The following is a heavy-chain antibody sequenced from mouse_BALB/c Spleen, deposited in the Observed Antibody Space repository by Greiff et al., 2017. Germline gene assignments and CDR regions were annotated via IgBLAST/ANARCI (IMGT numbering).Heavy chain of an antibody. V-gene: IGHV1-15*01. CDR1: GYTFTDYE. CDR2: IDPETGGT. CDR3: TRWDFHYLDY. D-gene: IGHD1-2*01. Sequence: QVQLQQSGAELVRPGASVTLSCKASGYTFTDYEMHWVKQTPVHGLEWIGAIDPETGGTAYNQKFKGKATLTADKSSSTAYMELRSLTSEDSAVYYCTRWDFHYLDYWGQGTTLTVSS. J-gene: IGHJ2*01.